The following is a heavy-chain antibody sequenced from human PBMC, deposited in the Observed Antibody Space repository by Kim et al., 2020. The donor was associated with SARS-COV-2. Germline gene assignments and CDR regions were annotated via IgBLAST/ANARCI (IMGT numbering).Heavy chain of an antibody. Sequence: SVKVSCKASGGTFSSYAISWVRQAPGQGLEWMGRIIPILGIANYAQKFQGRVTITADKSTSTAYMELSSLRSEDTAVYYCARDRRLSIAAAGTNWFDPWGQGTLVTVSS. CDR2: IIPILGIA. D-gene: IGHD6-13*01. CDR3: ARDRRLSIAAAGTNWFDP. CDR1: GGTFSSYA. J-gene: IGHJ5*02. V-gene: IGHV1-69*04.